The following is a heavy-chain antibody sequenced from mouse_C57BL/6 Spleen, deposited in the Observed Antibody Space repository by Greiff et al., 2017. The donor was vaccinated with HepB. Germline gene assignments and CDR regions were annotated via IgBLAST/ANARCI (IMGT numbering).Heavy chain of an antibody. CDR1: GYTFTSYW. CDR3: AIGDYDVWFAY. Sequence: QVQLKQPGAELVKPGASVKVSCKASGYTFTSYWMHWVKQRPGQGLEWIGRIHPSDSDTNYNQKFKGKATLTVDKSSSTAYMQLSSLTSEDSAVYYCAIGDYDVWFAYWGQGTLVTVSA. CDR2: IHPSDSDT. D-gene: IGHD2-4*01. V-gene: IGHV1-74*01. J-gene: IGHJ3*01.